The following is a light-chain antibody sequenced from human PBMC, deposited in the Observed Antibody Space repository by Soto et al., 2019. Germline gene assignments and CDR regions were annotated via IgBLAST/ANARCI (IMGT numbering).Light chain of an antibody. V-gene: IGKV3-15*01. Sequence: EIVMTQSPAALSVSPGERVTLSCRASESISTYLAWYQHKPGQAPRLLIYGASTKATGIPARFGGSGSATDFTLTISSLHSEDFAVYYYQNYNDLPFSFGQGTKVELK. CDR3: QNYNDLPFS. CDR1: ESISTY. J-gene: IGKJ2*01. CDR2: GAS.